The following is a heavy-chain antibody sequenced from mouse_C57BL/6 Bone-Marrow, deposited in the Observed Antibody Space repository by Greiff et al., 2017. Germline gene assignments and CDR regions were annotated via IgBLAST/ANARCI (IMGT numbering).Heavy chain of an antibody. V-gene: IGHV14-2*01. CDR3: TRSLIYYGTNY. J-gene: IGHJ2*01. D-gene: IGHD1-1*01. CDR1: GFNIKDYY. CDR2: IDPEDGET. Sequence: VHVKQSGAELVKPGASVKLSCTASGFNIKDYYIHWVKQRTEQGLEWIGRIDPEDGETKYAPKFQDKATITADTSSNKAYLQLSSLTSEDTAVYYCTRSLIYYGTNYWGQGTTLTVSS.